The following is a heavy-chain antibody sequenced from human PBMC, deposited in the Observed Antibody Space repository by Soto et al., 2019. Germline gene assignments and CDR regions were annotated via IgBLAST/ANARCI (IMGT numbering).Heavy chain of an antibody. CDR3: AKDPNYYDFWSGYPRHYGMDG. D-gene: IGHD3-3*01. CDR1: GFTFSSYA. J-gene: IGHJ6*02. CDR2: ISGSGGST. V-gene: IGHV3-23*01. Sequence: EVQLLESGGGLVQPGGSLRLSCAASGFTFSSYAMSWVRQAPGKGLEWVSAISGSGGSTYYADSVKGRFTISRDNSKNTLYLQMNSLRAEDTAVYYGAKDPNYYDFWSGYPRHYGMDGRGPGTTVTVSS.